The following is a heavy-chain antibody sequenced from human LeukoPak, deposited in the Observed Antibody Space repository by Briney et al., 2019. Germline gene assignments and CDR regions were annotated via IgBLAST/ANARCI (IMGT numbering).Heavy chain of an antibody. CDR1: GFTFSTYA. D-gene: IGHD3-9*01. CDR3: ARVLRYFDWLAPGGWFDP. CDR2: ISYDGSKK. J-gene: IGHJ5*02. V-gene: IGHV3-30*14. Sequence: GRSLRLSCAASGFTFSTYAMHWVRQAPGKGLEWVAVISYDGSKKYYADSVKGRFTISRDNSKNTLYLQMNSLRAEDTAVYYCARVLRYFDWLAPGGWFDPWGQGTLVTVSS.